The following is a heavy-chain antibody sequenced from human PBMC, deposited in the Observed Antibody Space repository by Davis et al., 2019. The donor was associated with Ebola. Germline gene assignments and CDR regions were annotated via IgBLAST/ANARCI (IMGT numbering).Heavy chain of an antibody. CDR1: GFTFDDYG. CDR2: ISGSGGST. D-gene: IGHD5-24*01. V-gene: IGHV3-23*01. CDR3: AKDSWMATTPFDY. J-gene: IGHJ4*02. Sequence: GESLKISCAASGFTFDDYGMSWVRQAPGKGLEWVSAISGSGGSTYYADSVKGRFTISRDNSKNTLYLQMNSLRAEDTAVYYCAKDSWMATTPFDYWGQGTLVTVSS.